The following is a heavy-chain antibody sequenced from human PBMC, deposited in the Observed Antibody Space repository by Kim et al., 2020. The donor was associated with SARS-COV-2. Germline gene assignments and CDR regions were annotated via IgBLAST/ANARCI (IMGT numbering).Heavy chain of an antibody. D-gene: IGHD2-15*01. V-gene: IGHV3-30*02. Sequence: GRFTISRDISKNPLYLQMNSLRTEDTAVYYCVKEAVWTAKVVDYFFDLWGQGTMVTVSS. CDR3: VKEAVWTAKVVDYFFDL. J-gene: IGHJ3*01.